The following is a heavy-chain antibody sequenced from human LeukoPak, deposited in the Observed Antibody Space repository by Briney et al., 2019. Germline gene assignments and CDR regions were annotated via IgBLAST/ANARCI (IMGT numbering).Heavy chain of an antibody. CDR1: GFTFSNYA. V-gene: IGHV3-23*01. J-gene: IGHJ4*02. D-gene: IGHD5-24*01. CDR2: TSGSGGLT. CDR3: AKDGDNGYSYNIDY. Sequence: PGGSLRLSCAASGFTFSNYAMSWVRQAPGKGLEWVSSTSGSGGLTYYADFVKGRFTISRDNPKHTLYMQMNSLRAEDTAVYYCAKDGDNGYSYNIDYWGPGTLITVSS.